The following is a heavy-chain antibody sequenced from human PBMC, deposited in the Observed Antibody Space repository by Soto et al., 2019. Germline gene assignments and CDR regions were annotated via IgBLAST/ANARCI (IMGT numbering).Heavy chain of an antibody. D-gene: IGHD6-13*01. Sequence: QVQLVQSGAEVKNPVASVKFSCKASGYTFTKYGIGWVRQAPGQGLEWMGCISAYNGNTNYAQKLQGRVTMTTDTTTSTAYMDLRSLRSDDTAVYYCAREVAAAGGEDDYWGQGTLVTVSS. V-gene: IGHV1-18*01. J-gene: IGHJ4*02. CDR2: ISAYNGNT. CDR3: AREVAAAGGEDDY. CDR1: GYTFTKYG.